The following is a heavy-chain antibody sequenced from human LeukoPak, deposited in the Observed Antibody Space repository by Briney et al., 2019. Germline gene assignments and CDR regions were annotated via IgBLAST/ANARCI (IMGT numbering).Heavy chain of an antibody. CDR1: GFTFSSYS. CDR3: ARDLFNIVVVPAASGMDV. J-gene: IGHJ6*03. Sequence: QPRGSLRLSCAASGFTFSSYSMNWVRQAPGKGLEWVSYISSSSSTIYYADSVKGRFTISRDNAKNSLYLQMNSLRAEDTAVYYCARDLFNIVVVPAASGMDVWGKGTTVTVSS. V-gene: IGHV3-48*01. CDR2: ISSSSSTI. D-gene: IGHD2-2*01.